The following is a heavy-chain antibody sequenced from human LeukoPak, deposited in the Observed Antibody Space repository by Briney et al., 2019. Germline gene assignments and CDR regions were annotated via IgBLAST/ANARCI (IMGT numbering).Heavy chain of an antibody. CDR1: GGSISSSSYY. Sequence: SETLSLTCTVSGGSISSSSYYWGWIRQPPGKGLEWIGSIYYSGSTYYNPSLKSRVTISVDTSKNQFSLKLSSVTAADTAVYYCARDPSYYSSTSCYKGGHWFDPWGQGTLVTVSS. D-gene: IGHD2-2*02. J-gene: IGHJ5*02. V-gene: IGHV4-39*07. CDR3: ARDPSYYSSTSCYKGGHWFDP. CDR2: IYYSGST.